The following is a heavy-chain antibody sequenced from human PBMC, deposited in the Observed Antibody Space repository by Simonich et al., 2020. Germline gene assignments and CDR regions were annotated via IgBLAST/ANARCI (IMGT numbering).Heavy chain of an antibody. J-gene: IGHJ6*02. V-gene: IGHV3-21*01. CDR3: ARWIAVAGTGAYGMDV. D-gene: IGHD6-19*01. CDR1: GFTFSSYS. Sequence: EVQLVESGGGLVKPGGSLRLSCAASGFTFSSYSMNWVRQAPGKGLEWVSSISSRSSYIYYADSVKGRFTISRDNAKNSLYLKMNSLRAEDTAVYYCARWIAVAGTGAYGMDVWGQGTTVTVSS. CDR2: ISSRSSYI.